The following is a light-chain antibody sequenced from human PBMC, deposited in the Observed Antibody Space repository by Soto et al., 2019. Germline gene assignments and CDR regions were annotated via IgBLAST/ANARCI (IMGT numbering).Light chain of an antibody. CDR2: EVT. CDR1: SSDIGGYNY. CDR3: SSYTTNSTPVV. V-gene: IGLV2-14*01. Sequence: QSALTQPPSASGSPGQSVAISCTGTSSDIGGYNYVSWYQQHPGKAPKLLISEVTNRPSGVSNRFSGSKSGNTASLTISGLQAEDEADYYCSSYTTNSTPVVFGGGTKVTVL. J-gene: IGLJ2*01.